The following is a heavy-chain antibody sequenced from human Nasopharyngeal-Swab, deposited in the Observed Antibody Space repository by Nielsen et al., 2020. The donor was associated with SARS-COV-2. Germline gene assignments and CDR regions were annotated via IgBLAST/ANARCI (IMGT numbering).Heavy chain of an antibody. Sequence: WVRQATGQRLEWMGWINAGNGNTKYSQKFQGRVTITRDTSASTAYMELSSLRSEDTAVYYCARAKYCSSTSCLRWGYFDYWGQGTLVTVSS. CDR2: INAGNGNT. V-gene: IGHV1-3*01. D-gene: IGHD2-2*01. J-gene: IGHJ4*02. CDR3: ARAKYCSSTSCLRWGYFDY.